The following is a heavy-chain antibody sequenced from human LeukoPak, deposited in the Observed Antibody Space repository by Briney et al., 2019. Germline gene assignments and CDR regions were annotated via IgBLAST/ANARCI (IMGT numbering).Heavy chain of an antibody. CDR2: IYNTGEIT. CDR3: ARMGAIAGASANVDF. V-gene: IGHV4-59*01. CDR1: GVSFSYYY. J-gene: IGHJ4*02. D-gene: IGHD4/OR15-4a*01. Sequence: KPSETLSLTCAVYGVSFSYYYWSWIRQPPGKGLEWIGYIYNTGEITDYSPSLKSRVTISVDTSKNQFSLRLNSVTTADTAVYYCARMGAIAGASANVDFWGQGTLVTVSS.